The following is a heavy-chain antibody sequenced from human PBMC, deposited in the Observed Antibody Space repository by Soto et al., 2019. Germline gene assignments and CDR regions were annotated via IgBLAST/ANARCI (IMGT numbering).Heavy chain of an antibody. CDR3: AKHGGSCYPPQECYYYYGMDV. Sequence: PGGSLRLSCAASGFTFSSYAMSWVRQAPGKGLEWVSAISGSGGSTYYADSVKGRFTISRDNSKNTLYLQMNSLRAEDTAVYYCAKHGGSCYPPQECYYYYGMDVWGQGTTVTVSS. D-gene: IGHD2-15*01. CDR1: GFTFSSYA. V-gene: IGHV3-23*01. CDR2: ISGSGGST. J-gene: IGHJ6*02.